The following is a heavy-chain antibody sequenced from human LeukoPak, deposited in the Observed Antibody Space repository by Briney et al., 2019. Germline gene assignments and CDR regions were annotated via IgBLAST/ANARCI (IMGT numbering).Heavy chain of an antibody. CDR2: INSDARNT. J-gene: IGHJ3*02. CDR3: ASGIGVGDSFDI. D-gene: IGHD3-3*01. V-gene: IGHV3-74*01. Sequence: GGSLRLSCAASGFTFSSYWMYWVRQAPGKGLVWVSRINSDARNTNYADSVQGRFTISRDNAKNTPYLQMNSLRVEDTAVYYCASGIGVGDSFDIWGQETMVTVSS. CDR1: GFTFSSYW.